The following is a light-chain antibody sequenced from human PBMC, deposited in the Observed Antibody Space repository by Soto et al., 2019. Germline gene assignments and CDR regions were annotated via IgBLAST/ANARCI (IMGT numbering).Light chain of an antibody. Sequence: EIVMTQSPATLSVSPGERATLSCRASQSVGRNLAWYQQRPGQAPRLLIHGASARPSGVPARFSGSGSVTDFTLTIISLQSEDFAVYYCQKYSDSPITFGPGTTVDLK. CDR3: QKYSDSPIT. V-gene: IGKV3-15*01. J-gene: IGKJ3*01. CDR2: GAS. CDR1: QSVGRN.